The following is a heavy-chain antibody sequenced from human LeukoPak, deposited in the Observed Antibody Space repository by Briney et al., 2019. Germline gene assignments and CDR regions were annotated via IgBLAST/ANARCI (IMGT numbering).Heavy chain of an antibody. Sequence: GGSLRLSCAASGFTFSSYSMNWVRQAPGKGLEWVSSISSSSSYIYYADSVKGRFTISRDNAKNSLYPQMNSLRAEDTAVYYCARDMGEEWLQAFDYWGQGTLVTVSS. CDR2: ISSSSSYI. V-gene: IGHV3-21*01. CDR1: GFTFSSYS. D-gene: IGHD5-12*01. J-gene: IGHJ4*02. CDR3: ARDMGEEWLQAFDY.